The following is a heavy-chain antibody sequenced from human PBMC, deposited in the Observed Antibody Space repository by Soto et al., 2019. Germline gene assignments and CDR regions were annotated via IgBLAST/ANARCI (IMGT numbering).Heavy chain of an antibody. J-gene: IGHJ6*02. CDR3: AREGITMVRGAGDYYDGMDV. CDR1: GFTFSTYW. Sequence: GGSLRLSCAASGFTFSTYWMSWVRQAPGKGLEWVANIKQDGSEKYYVDSVKGRFTISRDNAKNSLYLQMNSLRAEDTAVYYCAREGITMVRGAGDYYDGMDVWGQGTTVTGSS. V-gene: IGHV3-7*01. D-gene: IGHD3-10*01. CDR2: IKQDGSEK.